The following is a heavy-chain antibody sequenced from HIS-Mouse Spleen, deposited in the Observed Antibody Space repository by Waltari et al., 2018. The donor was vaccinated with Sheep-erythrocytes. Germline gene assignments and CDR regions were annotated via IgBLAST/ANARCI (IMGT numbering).Heavy chain of an antibody. Sequence: QVQLVESGGGVVQPGRSLRLSCAASGFTFSSYGMHWVRQAPGKGLEWVAVISYDGSNKYYADSVKGRFTISRDNSKNTLYLQMNSLRAEDTAVYYCARDGDPDYWYFDLWGRGTLVTVSS. CDR1: GFTFSSYG. J-gene: IGHJ2*01. CDR2: ISYDGSNK. D-gene: IGHD7-27*01. V-gene: IGHV3-30*03. CDR3: ARDGDPDYWYFDL.